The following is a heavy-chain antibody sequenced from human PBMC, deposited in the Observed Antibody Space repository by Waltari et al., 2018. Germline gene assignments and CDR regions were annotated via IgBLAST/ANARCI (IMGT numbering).Heavy chain of an antibody. Sequence: QVQLQESGPGLVKPSETLSLTCTVSGGSISSYYWSWIRQPPGKGLEWIGYIYYRGSTNYNPSLKRRVTISVDTSKNQFALKLSSVTAADTAVYYCASIARGAEFDYWGQGTLVTVSS. CDR1: GGSISSYY. CDR2: IYYRGST. D-gene: IGHD2-15*01. CDR3: ASIARGAEFDY. V-gene: IGHV4-59*08. J-gene: IGHJ4*02.